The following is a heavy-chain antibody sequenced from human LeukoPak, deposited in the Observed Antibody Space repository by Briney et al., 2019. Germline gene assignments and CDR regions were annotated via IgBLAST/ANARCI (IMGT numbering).Heavy chain of an antibody. J-gene: IGHJ4*02. CDR2: IHSSGST. Sequence: SETLSLTRSLSDGSLGSYYWSWIRQPPRKGLEWIGYIHSSGSTHYNPSLKSRVTTSLDTSKNQYSLKLSSVTAADTAVYYCARLGSYSDHWGQGTLVTVSS. CDR3: ARLGSYSDH. CDR1: DGSLGSYY. D-gene: IGHD1-26*01. V-gene: IGHV4-4*09.